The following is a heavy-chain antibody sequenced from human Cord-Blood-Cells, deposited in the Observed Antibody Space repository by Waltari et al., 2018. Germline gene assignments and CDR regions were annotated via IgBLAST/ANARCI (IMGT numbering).Heavy chain of an antibody. J-gene: IGHJ4*02. D-gene: IGHD6-13*01. Sequence: QTTLKESGPSLVKPTQTLTLTCPFSGFTPHNSAVGVGWIRQPPGKALEWLALIYWDDDKRYSPSLKSRLTITKDTSKNQVVLTMTNMDPVDTATYYCAHTVGIAAAGTPFDYWGQGTLVTVSS. V-gene: IGHV2-5*02. CDR1: GFTPHNSAVG. CDR2: IYWDDDK. CDR3: AHTVGIAAAGTPFDY.